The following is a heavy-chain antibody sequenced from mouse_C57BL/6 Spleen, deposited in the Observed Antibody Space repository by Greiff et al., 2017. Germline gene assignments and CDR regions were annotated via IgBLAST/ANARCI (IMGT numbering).Heavy chain of an antibody. CDR3: ARWAGRYFDD. CDR1: GYAFSSYW. Sequence: QVHVKQSGAELVKPGASVKISCKASGYAFSSYWMNWVKQRPGKGLEWIGQIYPGDGDTNYNGKFKGKATLTADKSSSTAYMQLSSLTSEDSAVYFCARWAGRYFDDWGQGTTLTVSS. CDR2: IYPGDGDT. J-gene: IGHJ2*01. D-gene: IGHD3-3*01. V-gene: IGHV1-80*01.